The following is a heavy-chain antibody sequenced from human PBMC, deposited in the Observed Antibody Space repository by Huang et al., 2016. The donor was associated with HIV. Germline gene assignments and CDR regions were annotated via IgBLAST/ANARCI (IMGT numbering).Heavy chain of an antibody. J-gene: IGHJ3*01. CDR1: GGSFNNFG. CDR2: IIPRFGTR. CDR3: AKRGGAWGSPYAFDL. V-gene: IGHV1-69*13. Sequence: QVQLVQSGAEVRKPGSSVKVSCRASGGSFNNFGINWVRQAPGQGLEWMGGIIPRFGTRNDAQRFQGRVTITADETTGVGYMEVSSLRSDDTAVYFCAKRGGAWGSPYAFDLWGPGTMVTVSS. D-gene: IGHD3-16*01.